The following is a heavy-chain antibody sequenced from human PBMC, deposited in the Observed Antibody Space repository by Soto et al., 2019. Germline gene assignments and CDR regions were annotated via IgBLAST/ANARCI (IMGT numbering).Heavy chain of an antibody. D-gene: IGHD6-13*01. CDR2: IRAGGDST. Sequence: GESLKISCAASGFTFSNYAMSWVRQAPGKGLEWVSTIRAGGDSTYSADSVKGRFSISRDNSKHTLYLQMNNLRAEDTAVYYCAKTFRVAAKQYYFDYWGQGTLVTVSS. CDR3: AKTFRVAAKQYYFDY. J-gene: IGHJ4*02. V-gene: IGHV3-23*01. CDR1: GFTFSNYA.